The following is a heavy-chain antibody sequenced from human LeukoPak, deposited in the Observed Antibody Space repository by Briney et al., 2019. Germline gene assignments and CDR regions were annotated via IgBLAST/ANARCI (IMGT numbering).Heavy chain of an antibody. CDR3: ARVGTTGIDFDY. J-gene: IGHJ4*02. CDR2: ISSSSSTI. D-gene: IGHD1-1*01. CDR1: GFTFSSCS. Sequence: VGSLRLSCAASGFTFSSCSMTWVRQAPGKGLEWVSYISSSSSTIYYADSVKGRFNISRDNAKNSLCLQMNSLRDEDTAVYYCARVGTTGIDFDYWGQETRGTVSS. V-gene: IGHV3-48*02.